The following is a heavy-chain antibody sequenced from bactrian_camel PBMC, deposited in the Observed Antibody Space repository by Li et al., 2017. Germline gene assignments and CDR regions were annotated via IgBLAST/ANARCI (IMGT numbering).Heavy chain of an antibody. J-gene: IGHJ4*01. Sequence: VQLVESGGGLVQPGGSLRLSCAASGFFFSSYAMSWVRQAPGKGLEWVSTIKNDGSPRVYVDSVKGRFTISRDNAGTTLYLQLNGLKTEDTAMYYCAIDGYEGRGPLHHAACHLYDYHYWGQGTQVTVS. CDR2: IKNDGSPR. V-gene: IGHV3S42*01. D-gene: IGHD1*01. CDR1: GFFFSSYA. CDR3: AIDGYEGRGPLHHAACHLYDYHY.